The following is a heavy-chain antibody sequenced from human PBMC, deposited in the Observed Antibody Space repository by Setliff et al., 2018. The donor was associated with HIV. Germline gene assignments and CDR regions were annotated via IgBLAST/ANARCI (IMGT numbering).Heavy chain of an antibody. J-gene: IGHJ4*02. V-gene: IGHV1-3*03. Sequence: ASVQVSCKASGYTFTSYAMHWVRQAPGQRLEWMGWINAGNGNTKYSQEFQGRVTITRDTSASTAYMELSSLRSEDMAVYYCARGPYSSGWYTLDYWGQGTLVTVSS. CDR1: GYTFTSYA. CDR3: ARGPYSSGWYTLDY. CDR2: INAGNGNT. D-gene: IGHD6-19*01.